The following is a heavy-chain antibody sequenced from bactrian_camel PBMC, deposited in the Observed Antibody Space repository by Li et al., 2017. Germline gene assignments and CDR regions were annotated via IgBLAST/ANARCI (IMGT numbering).Heavy chain of an antibody. D-gene: IGHD3*01. V-gene: IGHV3S53*01. CDR2: VDKDGGI. CDR1: GYDNNDNT. Sequence: VQLVESGGGSVKAGGSLRLSCAVSGYDNNDNTLYCLGWFRQAPGKEREGVVVVDKDGGIRVRDSVKGRFTISLENAANTVTLQMNSLKPEDTAMYYCPADAVYTRGADCDFANFDSWGQGTQVTVS. J-gene: IGHJ6*01. CDR3: PADAVYTRGADCDFANFDS.